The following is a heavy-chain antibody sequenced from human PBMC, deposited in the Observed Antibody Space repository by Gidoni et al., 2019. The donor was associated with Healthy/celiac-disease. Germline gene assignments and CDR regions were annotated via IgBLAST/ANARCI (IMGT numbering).Heavy chain of an antibody. V-gene: IGHV3-23*01. CDR1: GTTSSNDA. CDR2: ISGSGGST. D-gene: IGHD4-17*01. J-gene: IGHJ4*02. CDR3: AKDPTYGGNFLGYFDY. Sequence: EVRRLESGGGVVKPGGSLRVCCAGSGTTSSNDAMSWVRQAPGTGLVWVSAISGSGGSTYYADSVKGRFTISRDNTKNTLSLQMNSLRAEDTAVYYCAKDPTYGGNFLGYFDYWGQGTLVTVSS.